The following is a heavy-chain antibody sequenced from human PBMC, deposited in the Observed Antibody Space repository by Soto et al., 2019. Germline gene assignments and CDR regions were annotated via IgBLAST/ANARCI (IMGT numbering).Heavy chain of an antibody. J-gene: IGHJ4*02. D-gene: IGHD6-6*01. V-gene: IGHV3-23*01. CDR2: ISGSGGST. Sequence: EVQLLESGGGLVQPGGSLRLSCAAAGFTFSTYAMSWVRQAPGKGMEWVSAISGSGGSTYYADSVKGRFTISRDKSKNTLYLQMNSLRAEDTAVYYCAKYWDTTFSSSSHWGQGTLVTVSS. CDR3: AKYWDTTFSSSSH. CDR1: GFTFSTYA.